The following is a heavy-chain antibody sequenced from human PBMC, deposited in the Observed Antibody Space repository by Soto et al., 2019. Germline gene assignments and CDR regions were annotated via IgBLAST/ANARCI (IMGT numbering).Heavy chain of an antibody. V-gene: IGHV3-23*01. J-gene: IGHJ4*02. CDR1: GFTFSSYA. CDR3: AKHAAAAAPDY. CDR2: ISASGGGT. D-gene: IGHD6-13*01. Sequence: GXSLRLSCTASGFTFSSYAISWVSQAPGKGLEWVSLISASGGGTYYADSVKGRFTISRDNSKNTLYLQMKSLRAEDTAVYYCAKHAAAAAPDYWGQGTQVTVSS.